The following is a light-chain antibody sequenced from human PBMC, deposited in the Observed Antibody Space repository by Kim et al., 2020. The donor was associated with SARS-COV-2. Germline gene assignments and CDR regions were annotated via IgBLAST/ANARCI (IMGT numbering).Light chain of an antibody. Sequence: DKYACWYQQKPGQSPVLVIYQDNKRPSGIPERFSGSNSGNTATLTISGTQAMDEADYYCQAWHSSPNWVFGGGTKLTVL. CDR1: DKY. CDR2: QDN. V-gene: IGLV3-1*01. J-gene: IGLJ3*02. CDR3: QAWHSSPNWV.